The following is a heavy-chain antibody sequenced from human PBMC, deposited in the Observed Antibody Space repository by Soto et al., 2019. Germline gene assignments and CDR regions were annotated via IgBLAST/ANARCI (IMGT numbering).Heavy chain of an antibody. CDR3: ARETHSGYDSLDV. CDR1: GFTFSSYS. Sequence: GGSLRLSCAASGFTFSSYSMNWVRQAPGKGLEWVSSISSSSSYIYYADSVKGRFTISRDNAKNSLYLQMNSLRAEDTAVYYCARETHSGYDSLDVWGKGTTVTVSS. J-gene: IGHJ6*04. CDR2: ISSSSSYI. D-gene: IGHD5-12*01. V-gene: IGHV3-21*01.